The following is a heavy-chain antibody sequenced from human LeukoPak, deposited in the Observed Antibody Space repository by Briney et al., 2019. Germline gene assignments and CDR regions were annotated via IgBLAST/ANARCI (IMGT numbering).Heavy chain of an antibody. CDR2: IYHSGST. V-gene: IGHV4-30-2*05. CDR1: GGSISSGGYY. J-gene: IGHJ3*02. D-gene: IGHD4-23*01. CDR3: AGYGGNSRSGVAFDI. Sequence: SETLSLTCTVSGGSISSGGYYWSWIRQPPGKGLEWIGYIYHSGSTYYNPSLKSRVTISVDTSKNQFSLKLSSVTAADTAVYYCAGYGGNSRSGVAFDIWGQGTMVTVSS.